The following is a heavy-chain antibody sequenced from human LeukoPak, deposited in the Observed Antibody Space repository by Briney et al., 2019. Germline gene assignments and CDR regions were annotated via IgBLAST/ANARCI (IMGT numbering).Heavy chain of an antibody. CDR3: ARVVFTMVRGGGFDP. CDR1: GYTFTSYD. D-gene: IGHD3-10*01. CDR2: MNPNSGNT. Sequence: ASVKVSCKASGYTFTSYDINRVRQATGQGLEWMGWMNPNSGNTGYAQKFQGRVTMTRNTSISTAYMELSSLRSEDTAVYYCARVVFTMVRGGGFDPWGQGTLVTVSS. J-gene: IGHJ5*02. V-gene: IGHV1-8*01.